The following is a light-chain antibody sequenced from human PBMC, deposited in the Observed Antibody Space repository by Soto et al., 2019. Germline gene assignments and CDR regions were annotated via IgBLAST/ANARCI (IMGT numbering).Light chain of an antibody. Sequence: EVVVTQSPDTLSLSPGETATLSCRASQSVSSSVAWYQHKPGQSPRLVVYSGDKRAPGIPPRFSGSGSGTDFTLTISSLQPEDFATYYCQQSYGAPITFGLGTRLEI. CDR2: SGD. V-gene: IGKV3-15*01. J-gene: IGKJ5*01. CDR1: QSVSSS. CDR3: QQSYGAPIT.